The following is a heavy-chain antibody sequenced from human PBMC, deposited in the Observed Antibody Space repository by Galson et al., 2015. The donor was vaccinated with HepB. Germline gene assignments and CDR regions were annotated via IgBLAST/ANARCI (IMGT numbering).Heavy chain of an antibody. CDR1: GFTFSNYW. V-gene: IGHV3-74*01. CDR3: VNSWYTFDS. J-gene: IGHJ4*02. Sequence: SLRLSCAASGFTFSNYWMHWVRQAPGEGPVWVSRIDNDGISTSYADSVKGRFTISRDNAKRMLYLQMNSLKAEDTAVYYCVNSWYTFDSWGQGALVIVSS. D-gene: IGHD6-13*01. CDR2: IDNDGIST.